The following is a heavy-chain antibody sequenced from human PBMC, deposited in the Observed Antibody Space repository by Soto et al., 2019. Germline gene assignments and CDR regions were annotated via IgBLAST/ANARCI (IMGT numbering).Heavy chain of an antibody. Sequence: GGSLRLSCAASGFTFSSYSMNWVRQAPGKGLEWVSSISSSSSYIYYADSVKGRFTISRDNAKNSLFLQMNSLRAEDTAVYYCARDSNLLDYYGSGSYGPFDYWGQGTLVTVSS. CDR1: GFTFSSYS. CDR2: ISSSSSYI. D-gene: IGHD3-10*01. J-gene: IGHJ4*02. CDR3: ARDSNLLDYYGSGSYGPFDY. V-gene: IGHV3-21*01.